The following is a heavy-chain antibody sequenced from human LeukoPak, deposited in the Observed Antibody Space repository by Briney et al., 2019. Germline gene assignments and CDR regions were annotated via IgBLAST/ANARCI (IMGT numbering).Heavy chain of an antibody. D-gene: IGHD3-9*01. J-gene: IGHJ4*02. CDR3: ARDTDDIWDY. Sequence: ASVKVSCKASGYTFTGYYMHWVRQAPGQGLEWMGGINPNSGGTNYAQKFQGRVTMARDTSISTAYMELSRLRSDETAVYYCARDTDDIWDYWGQGTLVTVSS. CDR2: INPNSGGT. V-gene: IGHV1-2*02. CDR1: GYTFTGYY.